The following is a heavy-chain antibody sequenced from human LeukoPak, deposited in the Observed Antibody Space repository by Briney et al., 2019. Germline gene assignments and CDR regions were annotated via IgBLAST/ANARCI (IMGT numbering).Heavy chain of an antibody. CDR2: ISYSGST. Sequence: SETLSLTCTVSGGSISSYYWSWIRQPPGKGLEWIGYISYSGSTNYNPSLTSRVTTSLDTPKNQFSLKLSSVTAADTAVYYCARPLLSGYYYVGAFDIWGQGTMVTVSS. V-gene: IGHV4-59*08. D-gene: IGHD3-10*02. J-gene: IGHJ3*02. CDR1: GGSISSYY. CDR3: ARPLLSGYYYVGAFDI.